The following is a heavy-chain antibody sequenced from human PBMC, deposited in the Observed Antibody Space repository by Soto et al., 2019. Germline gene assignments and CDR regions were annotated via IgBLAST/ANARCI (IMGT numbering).Heavy chain of an antibody. Sequence: GASVKVSCKASGYSNIGYYMHWVRQAPGQGLEWMGMINPSGGSTNYAKKFQGRVSMTRDTSTTTLYMELSSLRSEDTAVYYCARDVQHGAANRFLSNGLDVWGKGTLVTVSS. CDR1: GYSNIGYY. CDR2: INPSGGST. D-gene: IGHD5-18*01. V-gene: IGHV1-46*01. J-gene: IGHJ6*04. CDR3: ARDVQHGAANRFLSNGLDV.